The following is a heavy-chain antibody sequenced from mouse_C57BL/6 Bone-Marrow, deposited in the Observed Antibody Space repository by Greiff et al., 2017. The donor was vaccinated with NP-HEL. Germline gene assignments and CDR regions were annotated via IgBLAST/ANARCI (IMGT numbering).Heavy chain of an antibody. CDR2: IYPGSGNT. J-gene: IGHJ2*01. Sequence: QVQLQQSGAELVRPGASVKLSCKASGYTFTDYYINWVKQRPGQGLEWIARIYPGSGNTYYNEKFKGKATLTAEKSSSTAYMQLSSLTSEDSAVYFCARLDDPYYFDYWGQGTTLTVSS. D-gene: IGHD3-3*01. CDR3: ARLDDPYYFDY. CDR1: GYTFTDYY. V-gene: IGHV1-76*01.